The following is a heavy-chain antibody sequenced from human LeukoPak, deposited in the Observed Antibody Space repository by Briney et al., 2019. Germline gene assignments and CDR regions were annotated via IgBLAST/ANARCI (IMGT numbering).Heavy chain of an antibody. CDR1: GGSISSSSYY. V-gene: IGHV4-39*07. Sequence: PSETLSLTCTVSGGSISSSSYYWGWIRQPPGKGLEWIGSIYYSGSTYYNPSLKSRVTISVDTSKNQFSLKLSSVTAADTAVYYCARAKTFVVTRRYYFDYWGQGTLVTVSS. CDR3: ARAKTFVVTRRYYFDY. D-gene: IGHD2-21*02. CDR2: IYYSGST. J-gene: IGHJ4*02.